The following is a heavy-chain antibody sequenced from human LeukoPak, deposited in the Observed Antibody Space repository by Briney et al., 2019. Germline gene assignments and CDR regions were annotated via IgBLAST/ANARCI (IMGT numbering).Heavy chain of an antibody. J-gene: IGHJ4*02. Sequence: SETLSLTCNVSGGSISSYYWSWIRQPPGKGLDGIGYIYYSGSTNYNPSLKSRVTISVDTSKNQFSLKLSSVTAADTAVYYCAGSGYYYDGSGLDYWGQRTLVTVSS. CDR3: AGSGYYYDGSGLDY. CDR2: IYYSGST. CDR1: GGSISSYY. V-gene: IGHV4-59*01. D-gene: IGHD3-22*01.